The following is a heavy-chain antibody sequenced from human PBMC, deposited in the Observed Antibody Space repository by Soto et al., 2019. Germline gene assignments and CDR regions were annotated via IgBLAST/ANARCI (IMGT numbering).Heavy chain of an antibody. V-gene: IGHV4-59*08. CDR1: GGSIRGYN. J-gene: IGHJ3*02. CDR2: INYSGSP. CDR3: ARRYGGAFDI. Sequence: QVQLQESGPGLVKPSETLSLTCTVSGGSIRGYNGGGFRRPPGKGLEWIGYINYSGSPNYNPSLKSRVTISVDTSKNQFSLKLSSVTAADTAVYYCARRYGGAFDIWGQGTMVTVSS. D-gene: IGHD4-17*01.